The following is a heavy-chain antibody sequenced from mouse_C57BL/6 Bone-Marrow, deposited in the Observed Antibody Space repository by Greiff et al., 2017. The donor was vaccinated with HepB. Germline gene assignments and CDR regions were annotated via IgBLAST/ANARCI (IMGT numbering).Heavy chain of an antibody. J-gene: IGHJ2*01. CDR1: GFTFSSYG. V-gene: IGHV5-6*01. CDR2: ISSGGSYT. CDR3: ARLTFNFDY. D-gene: IGHD5-1*01. Sequence: EVKLMESGGDLVKPGGSLKLSCAASGFTFSSYGMSWVRQTPDKRLEWVATISSGGSYTYYPDSVKGRFTISRDNAKNTLYLQMSSLKSEDTAMYYCARLTFNFDYWGQGTTLTVSS.